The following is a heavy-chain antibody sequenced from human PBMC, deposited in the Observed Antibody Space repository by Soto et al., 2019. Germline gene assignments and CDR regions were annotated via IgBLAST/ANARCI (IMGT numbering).Heavy chain of an antibody. V-gene: IGHV3-21*01. Sequence: EVQLVESGGGLVKPGGSLRLSCAASGIIVTSYTVNWVRQAPGKGLEWVSSISGSSTYIYYADSVKGRFTISRDNAKNSLSLQLNSLRAEYTAVYSCARDRKIAVAGTSNYFYYGLDVWGQGTTVTVSS. D-gene: IGHD6-19*01. CDR1: GIIVTSYT. J-gene: IGHJ6*02. CDR2: ISGSSTYI. CDR3: ARDRKIAVAGTSNYFYYGLDV.